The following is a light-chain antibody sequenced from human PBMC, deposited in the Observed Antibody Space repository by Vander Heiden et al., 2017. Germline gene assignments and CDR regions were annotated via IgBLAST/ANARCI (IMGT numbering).Light chain of an antibody. Sequence: DIQMTPSPSSLSASVGDRVTTTCQASQDSSNYVNWYQQKPGKAPKRLIDDASNLGTGVPSRFSGGGSGTDFTCTIRSMQPEDIATYYCQQYDNLPQTLGQGTKVEIK. CDR3: QQYDNLPQT. V-gene: IGKV1-33*01. CDR2: DAS. J-gene: IGKJ1*01. CDR1: QDSSNY.